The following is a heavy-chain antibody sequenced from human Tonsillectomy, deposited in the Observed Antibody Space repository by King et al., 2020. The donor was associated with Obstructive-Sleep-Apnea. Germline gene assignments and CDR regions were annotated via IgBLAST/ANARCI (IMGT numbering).Heavy chain of an antibody. D-gene: IGHD2-15*01. CDR2: INSDGRST. CDR1: DFSFTSFW. J-gene: IGHJ1*01. Sequence: VQLVESGGGLVQPGGSLRLSCEASDFSFTSFWMHWVRQAPGKGLVWVSRINSDGRSTSYADFVKGRFTISRDNAKKTLYLHMNSLRVEDTAVYYCARDGARDCGGGSCPPHWGQGTLVTVSS. V-gene: IGHV3-74*01. CDR3: ARDGARDCGGGSCPPH.